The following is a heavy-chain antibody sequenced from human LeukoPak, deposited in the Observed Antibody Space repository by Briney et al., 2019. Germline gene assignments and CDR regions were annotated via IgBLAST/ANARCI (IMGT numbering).Heavy chain of an antibody. D-gene: IGHD5-24*01. V-gene: IGHV3-48*03. CDR1: GFTFSSYE. CDR2: ISSSGSTI. CDR3: AKPLEMATIWDAFDI. J-gene: IGHJ3*02. Sequence: GGSLRLSCAASGFTFSSYEMNWVRQAPGKGLEWVSYISSSGSTIYYADSVKGRFTISRDNAKNSLYLQMNSLRAEDTAVYYCAKPLEMATIWDAFDIWGQGTMVTVSS.